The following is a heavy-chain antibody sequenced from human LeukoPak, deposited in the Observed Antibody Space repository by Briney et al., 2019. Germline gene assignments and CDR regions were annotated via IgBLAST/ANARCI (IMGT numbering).Heavy chain of an antibody. J-gene: IGHJ4*02. Sequence: SETLSLTCTVSGGSISSSSYYWGWIRQPPGKGLEWIGSIYYSGSTYYNPSLKSRVTISVDTSKNQFSLKLSSVTAADTAVYYCARLRGYSYGPKLYYFDYWGQGTLVTVSS. D-gene: IGHD5-18*01. V-gene: IGHV4-39*07. CDR1: GGSISSSSYY. CDR2: IYYSGST. CDR3: ARLRGYSYGPKLYYFDY.